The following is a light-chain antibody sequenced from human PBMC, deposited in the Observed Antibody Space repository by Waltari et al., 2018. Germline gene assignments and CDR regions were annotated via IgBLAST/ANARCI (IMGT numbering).Light chain of an antibody. Sequence: QSALTQPASVSGSPGQSITISCTGTNSDIGYYNYVSWYQRYPGKAPKLMIFDVTRWPSGVSHRFSGSKSGNTASLTISGLQAEDEADYFCAAYTSTNTVIFGGGTKVTVL. CDR1: NSDIGYYNY. CDR2: DVT. J-gene: IGLJ2*01. CDR3: AAYTSTNTVI. V-gene: IGLV2-14*01.